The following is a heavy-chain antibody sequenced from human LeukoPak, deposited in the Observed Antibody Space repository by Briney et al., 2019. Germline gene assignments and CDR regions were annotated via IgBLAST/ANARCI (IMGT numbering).Heavy chain of an antibody. D-gene: IGHD3-9*01. CDR2: ISGSGGST. CDR3: AKAGLRYFDWSEAIDY. J-gene: IGHJ4*02. CDR1: GFTFSSYA. V-gene: IGHV3-23*01. Sequence: GGSLRLSCAASGFTFSSYAMSWVRQAPGKGLEWVSAISGSGGSTYCADSVKGRFTISRGNSKNTLYLQMNSLRAEDTAVYYCAKAGLRYFDWSEAIDYWGQGTLVTVSS.